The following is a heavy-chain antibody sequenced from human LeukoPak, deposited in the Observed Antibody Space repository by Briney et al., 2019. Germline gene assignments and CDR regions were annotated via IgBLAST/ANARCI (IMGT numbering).Heavy chain of an antibody. CDR3: ARDTAYYDRSGYGY. D-gene: IGHD3-22*01. V-gene: IGHV3-21*01. J-gene: IGHJ4*02. CDR2: ISSSSSYI. CDR1: GFTFSSYS. Sequence: PGGSLRLSCAASGFTFSSYSMNGVRQAPGKGLEWVSSISSSSSYIYYADSVKGRFTISRDNAKNSLYLQMNSLRAEDTAVYYCARDTAYYDRSGYGYWGQGTLVTVSS.